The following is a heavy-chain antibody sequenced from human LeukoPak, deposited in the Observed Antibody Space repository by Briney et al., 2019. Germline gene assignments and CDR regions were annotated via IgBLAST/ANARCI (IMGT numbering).Heavy chain of an antibody. J-gene: IGHJ6*02. CDR3: AKGERPDYYYYGMDV. CDR1: GFTFDDYA. Sequence: PGGSLRLSCAASGFTFDDYAMHWVRQAPGKGLAWVSGISWNSGSIGYADSVKGRFTISRDNAKNSLYLQMNSLRAEDTALYYCAKGERPDYYYYGMDVWGQGTAVTVSS. V-gene: IGHV3-9*01. CDR2: ISWNSGSI. D-gene: IGHD1-1*01.